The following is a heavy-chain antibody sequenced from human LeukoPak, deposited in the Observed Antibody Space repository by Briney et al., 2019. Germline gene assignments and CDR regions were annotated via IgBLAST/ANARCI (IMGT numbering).Heavy chain of an antibody. D-gene: IGHD1-26*01. Sequence: GGSLRLSCAASGFTFTSYSMSWVRQAPGKGLEWVSTISGGGGSTYYADSVKGRFTISRDNSKNTLYLQVNGLRAEDTAVYYCAKGGKWDVTPFDYWGQGTLVTVSS. CDR2: ISGGGGST. CDR3: AKGGKWDVTPFDY. J-gene: IGHJ4*02. V-gene: IGHV3-23*01. CDR1: GFTFTSYS.